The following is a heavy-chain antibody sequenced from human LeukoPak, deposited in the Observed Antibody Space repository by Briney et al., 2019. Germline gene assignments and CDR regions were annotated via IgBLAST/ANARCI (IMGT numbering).Heavy chain of an antibody. CDR3: AREILSGWYRNVDY. J-gene: IGHJ4*02. Sequence: PGGSLRLSCAASGFTFSSYWMSWVRQAPGKGLEWVANIKQDGSEKYYVDSVKGRFTISRDNSKNALYLQMNSLRAEDTAVYYCAREILSGWYRNVDYWGQGTLVTVSS. CDR2: IKQDGSEK. CDR1: GFTFSSYW. V-gene: IGHV3-7*01. D-gene: IGHD6-19*01.